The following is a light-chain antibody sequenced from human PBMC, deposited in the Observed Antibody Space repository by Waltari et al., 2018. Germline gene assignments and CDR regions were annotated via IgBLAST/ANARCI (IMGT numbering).Light chain of an antibody. V-gene: IGKV1-9*01. CDR3: QQLSSQPLT. CDR2: SAS. J-gene: IGKJ4*01. CDR1: QGISSY. Sequence: DIQLTQSPSFLSASVGDRVTITCRASQGISSYVAWYQQNPGKAPRLLIHSASTLQRGVPSRCSGSGSGTEFTLTISSLQTEDFASYYCQQLSSQPLTFGGGTKVEI.